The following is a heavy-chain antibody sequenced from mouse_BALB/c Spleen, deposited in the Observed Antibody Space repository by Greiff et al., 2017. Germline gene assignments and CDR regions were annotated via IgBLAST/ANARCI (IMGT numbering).Heavy chain of an antibody. V-gene: IGHV1S81*02. Sequence: VQVVESGAELVKPGASVKLSCKASGYTFTSYYMYWVKQRPGQGLEWIGEINPSNGGTNFNEKFKSKATLTVDKSSSTAYMQLSSLTSEDSAVYYCTYGNYDGFAYWGQGTLVTVSA. CDR2: INPSNGGT. CDR1: GYTFTSYY. CDR3: TYGNYDGFAY. J-gene: IGHJ3*01. D-gene: IGHD2-1*01.